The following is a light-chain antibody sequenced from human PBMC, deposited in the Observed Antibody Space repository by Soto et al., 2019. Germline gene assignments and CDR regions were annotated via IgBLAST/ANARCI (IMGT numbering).Light chain of an antibody. Sequence: QSVLTQPASVSGSPGQSITISCTGTSSDVGGYNYVSWYQQHPGRAPKLMIYEVSNRPSGVSNRFSGSKSGNTASLTISGLQAEDEADYYCSSYTSSSLPYVFGTGTKVTV. V-gene: IGLV2-14*01. CDR2: EVS. CDR3: SSYTSSSLPYV. J-gene: IGLJ1*01. CDR1: SSDVGGYNY.